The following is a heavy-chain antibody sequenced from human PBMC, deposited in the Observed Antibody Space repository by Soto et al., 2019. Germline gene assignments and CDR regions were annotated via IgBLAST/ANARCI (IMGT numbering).Heavy chain of an antibody. J-gene: IGHJ4*02. Sequence: EVQLLESGGGLVQPGGSLRLSCATSGFSFSTYPMSWVRQPPGKGLECVTAISGDGRGTSYADSVKGRFTILRDNSKNTLYLQMNSLRAEDTAVYYCVKKRSYDRSNYDHFDYWGQGTLVTVSS. D-gene: IGHD3-22*01. V-gene: IGHV3-23*01. CDR3: VKKRSYDRSNYDHFDY. CDR1: GFSFSTYP. CDR2: ISGDGRGT.